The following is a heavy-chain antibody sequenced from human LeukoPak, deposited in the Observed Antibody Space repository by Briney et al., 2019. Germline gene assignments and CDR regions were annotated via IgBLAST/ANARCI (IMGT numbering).Heavy chain of an antibody. CDR2: IYSGGST. D-gene: IGHD3-22*01. CDR3: ARDRYYDSSGYFDPDAFDI. J-gene: IGHJ3*02. V-gene: IGHV3-53*01. CDR1: GFTFSTYA. Sequence: PGGSMRLSCAASGFTFSTYALSWVRQAPGKGLEWVSVIYSGGSTYYADSVKGRFTISRDNSKNTLYLQMNSLRAEDTAVYYCARDRYYDSSGYFDPDAFDIWGQGTMVTVSS.